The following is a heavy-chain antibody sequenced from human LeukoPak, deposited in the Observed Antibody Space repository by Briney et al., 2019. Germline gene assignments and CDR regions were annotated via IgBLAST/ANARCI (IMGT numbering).Heavy chain of an antibody. CDR3: ARGFVLTGYGSGNGPDAFDI. V-gene: IGHV4-34*01. CDR1: GGSFSGYY. CDR2: INHSGST. D-gene: IGHD3-10*01. J-gene: IGHJ3*02. Sequence: SETLPLTCAVYGGSFSGYYWSWIRQPPGKGLEWIGEINHSGSTNYNPSLKSRVTISVDTSKNQFSLKLSSVTAADTAVYYCARGFVLTGYGSGNGPDAFDIWGQGTMVTVSS.